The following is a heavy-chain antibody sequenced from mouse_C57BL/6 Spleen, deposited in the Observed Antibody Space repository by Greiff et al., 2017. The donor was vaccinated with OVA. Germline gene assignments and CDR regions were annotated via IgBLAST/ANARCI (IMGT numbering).Heavy chain of an antibody. CDR1: GFTFSDAW. Sequence: EVKVEESGGGLVQPGGSMKLSCAASGFTFSDAWMDWVRQSPEKGLEWVAEIRNKANNHATYYAESVKGRFTISRDDSKSSVYLQMNSLRAEDTGIYYCTRIGSSTDWYFDVWGTGTTVTVSS. D-gene: IGHD1-1*01. CDR3: TRIGSSTDWYFDV. V-gene: IGHV6-6*01. J-gene: IGHJ1*03. CDR2: IRNKANNHAT.